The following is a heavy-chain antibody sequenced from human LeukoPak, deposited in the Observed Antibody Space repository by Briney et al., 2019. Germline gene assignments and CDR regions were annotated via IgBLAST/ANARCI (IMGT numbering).Heavy chain of an antibody. CDR2: IKQDGGET. V-gene: IGHV3-7*01. J-gene: IGHJ3*02. CDR3: ARDSTGWQADSFDI. Sequence: GGSLRLSCVASGFTFGNHRMSWVRQAPGKGLEWVANIKQDGGETYYADFVRGRFTISRDNGKNSLYLQMNSLRVEDTAVYFCARDSTGWQADSFDIWGQGTKVTVSA. D-gene: IGHD2-8*02. CDR1: GFTFGNHR.